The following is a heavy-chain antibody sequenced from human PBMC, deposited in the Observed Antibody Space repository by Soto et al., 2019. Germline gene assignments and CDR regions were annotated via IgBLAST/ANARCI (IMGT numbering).Heavy chain of an antibody. Sequence: ASVKVSCKASRYTFTGYYMHWVRQAPGQGLEWMGWINPNSGGTNYAQKFQGRVTMTRDTSISTAYMELSRLRSDDTAVYYCARDLAVAGTGLDYWGQGTLVTVSS. J-gene: IGHJ4*02. CDR1: RYTFTGYY. V-gene: IGHV1-2*02. CDR3: ARDLAVAGTGLDY. CDR2: INPNSGGT. D-gene: IGHD6-19*01.